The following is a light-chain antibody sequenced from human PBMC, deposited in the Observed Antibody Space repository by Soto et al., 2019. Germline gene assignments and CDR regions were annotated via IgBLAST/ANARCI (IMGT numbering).Light chain of an antibody. CDR2: DTS. Sequence: EIVLTQSPATLSLSPGERATLSCRTSQTIKGLLNWYQQRPGQAPRLLSYDTSNRATDTPARFSGSGSGTDVSLTSSSLDHEDFGGYFCQQRHNWPITYGQGTRLDIK. J-gene: IGKJ5*01. CDR3: QQRHNWPIT. CDR1: QTIKGL. V-gene: IGKV3-11*01.